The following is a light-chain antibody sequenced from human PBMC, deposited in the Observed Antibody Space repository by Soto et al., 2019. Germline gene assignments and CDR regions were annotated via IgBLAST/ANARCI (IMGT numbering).Light chain of an antibody. V-gene: IGKV3-15*01. CDR1: QSVSSN. CDR2: GAS. CDR3: QQYTNWSTYT. Sequence: EIVMTQSPATLSVSLGERATLSGRASQSVSSNLAWYQQKPAQAHRLIIYGASTRATAIPARFSGSVSGTEFTLTISSLQAEDFAVYYGQQYTNWSTYTFGPWTKVDIK. J-gene: IGKJ3*01.